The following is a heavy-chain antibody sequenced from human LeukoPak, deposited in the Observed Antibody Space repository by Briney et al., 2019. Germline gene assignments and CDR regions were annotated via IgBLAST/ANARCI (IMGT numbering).Heavy chain of an antibody. V-gene: IGHV3-74*01. CDR1: GFTFSDYW. J-gene: IGHJ4*02. CDR3: AREGALGYGHYTYDY. Sequence: GGSLRLSCAASGFTFSDYWMHWVRQAPGKGLVWVSRINSEGRNIRYADSVKSHFTHSRDNAKNTLYLQMNSLTPEDTAVYYCAREGALGYGHYTYDYWGQGTLVTVSS. CDR2: INSEGRNI. D-gene: IGHD4-17*01.